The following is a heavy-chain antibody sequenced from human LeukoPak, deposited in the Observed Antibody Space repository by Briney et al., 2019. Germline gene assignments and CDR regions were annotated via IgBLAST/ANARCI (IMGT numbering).Heavy chain of an antibody. CDR3: AKVRTTVTLFDY. Sequence: GGSLRLSCAASGFTFSSYGMHWVRQAPGKGLEWVAFIRYDGSNKYYADSVKGRFTISRDNSKNTLYLQMNSLRAEDTAVYYCAKVRTTVTLFDYWGQGTLVTVSS. CDR2: IRYDGSNK. CDR1: GFTFSSYG. V-gene: IGHV3-30*02. D-gene: IGHD4-17*01. J-gene: IGHJ4*02.